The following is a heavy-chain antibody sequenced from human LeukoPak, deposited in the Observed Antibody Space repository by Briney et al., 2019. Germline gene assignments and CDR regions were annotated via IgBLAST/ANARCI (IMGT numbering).Heavy chain of an antibody. CDR2: VSDDGKST. J-gene: IGHJ6*02. D-gene: IGHD7-27*01. CDR1: GFTFINYH. Sequence: GGSLRLSCAASGFTFINYHMNWVRQAPGEGLEWVSAVSDDGKSTYYADSVKGRFTISRDNSKNTLYLQMNSLRAEDTAIYYCAKDRSWGYHYAGMNVWGQGTRVTVSS. V-gene: IGHV3-23*01. CDR3: AKDRSWGYHYAGMNV.